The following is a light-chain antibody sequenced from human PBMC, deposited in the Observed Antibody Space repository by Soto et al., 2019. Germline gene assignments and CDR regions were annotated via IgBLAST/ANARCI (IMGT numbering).Light chain of an antibody. CDR1: SSNVGINY. CDR2: RDN. V-gene: IGLV1-47*01. J-gene: IGLJ2*01. CDR3: TAWDDSLRGRV. Sequence: CSGSSSNVGINYVYWYQQLPGTAPKLLIYRDNQRPSGVPDRFSGSKSGTSASLAISGLRSEDEADYYCTAWDDSLRGRVFGGGTKVTVL.